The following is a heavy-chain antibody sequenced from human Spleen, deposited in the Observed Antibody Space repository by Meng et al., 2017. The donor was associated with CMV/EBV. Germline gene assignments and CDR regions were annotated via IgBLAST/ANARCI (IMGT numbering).Heavy chain of an antibody. D-gene: IGHD6-13*01. CDR3: AREVIAAAGGNWFDP. CDR1: GYTFTGYY. J-gene: IGHJ5*02. V-gene: IGHV1-2*02. Sequence: ASVKVSCKASGYTFTGYYMHWVRQAPGQGLEWMGWINPNSGGTNYAQKFQGRVTMTRDTSISTAYMELGRLRSDDTAVYYCAREVIAAAGGNWFDPWRQGTLVTVSS. CDR2: INPNSGGT.